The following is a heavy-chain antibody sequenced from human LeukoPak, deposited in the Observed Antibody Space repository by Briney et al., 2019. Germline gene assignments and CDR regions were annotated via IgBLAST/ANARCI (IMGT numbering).Heavy chain of an antibody. CDR3: ASGPGGWNYGDY. J-gene: IGHJ4*02. CDR2: IIPIFGTA. CDR1: GGTFSSYA. D-gene: IGHD1-7*01. Sequence: ASVNVSCKASGGTFSSYAISWVRQAPGQGLEWMGGIIPIFGTANYAQKFQGRVTITADESTSTAYMELSSLRSEDTAVYYCASGPGGWNYGDYWGQGTLVTVSS. V-gene: IGHV1-69*13.